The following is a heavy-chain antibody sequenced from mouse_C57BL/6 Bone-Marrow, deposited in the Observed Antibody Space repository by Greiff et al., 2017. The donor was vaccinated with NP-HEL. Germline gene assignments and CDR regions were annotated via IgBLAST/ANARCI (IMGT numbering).Heavy chain of an antibody. D-gene: IGHD2-4*01. CDR2: IYPGDGDT. V-gene: IGHV1-82*01. J-gene: IGHJ2*01. Sequence: VQLQQSGPELVKPGASVKISCKASGYAFSSSWMNWVKQRPGKGLEWIGRIYPGDGDTNYNGKFKGKATLTADKSSSTAYMQLSSLTSEDSAVYFCASDRLPVRDYWGKGTTLTVSS. CDR3: ASDRLPVRDY. CDR1: GYAFSSSW.